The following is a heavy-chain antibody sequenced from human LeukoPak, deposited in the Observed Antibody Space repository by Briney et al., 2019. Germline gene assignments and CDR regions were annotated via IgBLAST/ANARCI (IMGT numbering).Heavy chain of an antibody. CDR1: GSSISSYY. V-gene: IGHV4-59*08. D-gene: IGHD3-10*01. CDR3: ASHPLRGGYYYGMDV. Sequence: PSETLSLTCTVSGSSISSYYWSWIRQPPGKGLEWIGYIYYSGSTNYNPPLKSRVTISVDTSKNQFSLKLSSVTAADTAVYYCASHPLRGGYYYGMDVWGQGTTVTVSS. J-gene: IGHJ6*02. CDR2: IYYSGST.